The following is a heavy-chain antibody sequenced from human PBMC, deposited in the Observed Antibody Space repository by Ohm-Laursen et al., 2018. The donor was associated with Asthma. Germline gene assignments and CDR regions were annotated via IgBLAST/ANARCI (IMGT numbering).Heavy chain of an antibody. D-gene: IGHD5-18*01. CDR3: AGDSSGYTYAYFDY. Sequence: SETLSLTCTVSGGSISSGNFYWSWIRQHPGKGLEWIGYIYYSGSTHYNPSLKSRVTMSVDTSKNQFSLKLSSVTAADTAVYYCAGDSSGYTYAYFDYWGQGTLVTVSS. CDR2: IYYSGST. V-gene: IGHV4-31*03. J-gene: IGHJ4*02. CDR1: GGSISSGNFY.